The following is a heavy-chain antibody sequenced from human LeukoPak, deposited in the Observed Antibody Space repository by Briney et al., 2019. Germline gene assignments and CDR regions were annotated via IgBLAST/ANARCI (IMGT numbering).Heavy chain of an antibody. CDR2: ISSSSSYI. Sequence: GGSLRLSCAASGFTFSSYSMNWVRQAPGKGLEWVSSISSSSSYIYYADSVKGRFTISRDNAKNSLYLQMNSLRAEDTAVYYCASSPAVVADTTREEFDYWGQGTLVTVSS. CDR3: ASSPAVVADTTREEFDY. J-gene: IGHJ4*02. D-gene: IGHD2-15*01. CDR1: GFTFSSYS. V-gene: IGHV3-21*01.